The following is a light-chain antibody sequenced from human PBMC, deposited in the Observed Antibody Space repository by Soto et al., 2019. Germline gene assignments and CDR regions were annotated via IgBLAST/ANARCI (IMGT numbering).Light chain of an antibody. J-gene: IGKJ4*01. CDR3: QQYDNLPLT. V-gene: IGKV1-33*01. CDR1: QDIANY. Sequence: DIQMTQSPSSLSASVGDRVTITCQASQDIANYLNWYQQKAGRAPKFLIYDASNLETGVPSRFSGSVSGTDFTLTISSLQPEDIATYYCQQYDNLPLTFGGGTKVESK. CDR2: DAS.